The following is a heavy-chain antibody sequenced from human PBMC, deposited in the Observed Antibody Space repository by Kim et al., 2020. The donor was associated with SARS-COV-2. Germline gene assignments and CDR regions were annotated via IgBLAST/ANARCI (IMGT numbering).Heavy chain of an antibody. CDR3: AKDQVEYSSSSNFDY. J-gene: IGHJ4*02. D-gene: IGHD6-6*01. V-gene: IGHV3-30*18. CDR1: GFTVSSYG. Sequence: GGSLRLSCAASGFTVSSYGMHWVRQAPGKGLEWVAVISYDGSNKYYADSEKGRFTISRDNSKNTLYLQMNSLRAEDTAVYYCAKDQVEYSSSSNFDYWGQGTLVTVSS. CDR2: ISYDGSNK.